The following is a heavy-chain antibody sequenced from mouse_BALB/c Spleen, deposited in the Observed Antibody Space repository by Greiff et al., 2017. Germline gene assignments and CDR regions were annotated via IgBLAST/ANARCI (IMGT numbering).Heavy chain of an antibody. CDR1: GFAFSDYY. J-gene: IGHJ4*01. D-gene: IGHD2-14*01. CDR3: ARESPAYYRSPYAMDY. Sequence: EVKLMESGGGLVKPGGSLKLSCAASGFAFSDYYMYWVRQTPEKRLEWVATISDGGSYTYYPDSVKGRFTISRDNAKNNLYLQMSSLKSEDTAMYYFARESPAYYRSPYAMDYGGQGTSVTVSA. V-gene: IGHV5-4*02. CDR2: ISDGGSYT.